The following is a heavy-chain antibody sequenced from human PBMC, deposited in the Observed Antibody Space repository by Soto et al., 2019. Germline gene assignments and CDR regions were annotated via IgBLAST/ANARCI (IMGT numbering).Heavy chain of an antibody. CDR3: ARRESELLWFGEGPFDY. CDR2: IYYSGST. D-gene: IGHD3-10*01. CDR1: GGSISSGGYY. V-gene: IGHV4-31*03. J-gene: IGHJ4*02. Sequence: SETLSLTCTVSGGSISSGGYYWSWIRQHPGKGLEWIGYIYYSGSTYYNPSLKSRVTISVDTSKNQFSLKLSSVTAADTAVYYCARRESELLWFGEGPFDYWGQGTQVTVSS.